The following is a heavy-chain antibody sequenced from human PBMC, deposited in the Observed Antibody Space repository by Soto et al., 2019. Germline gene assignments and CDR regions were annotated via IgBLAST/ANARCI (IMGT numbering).Heavy chain of an antibody. Sequence: GESLKISCKGSGYSFTSYCISWVLQMPGKGLEWMGRIDPSDSYTNYSPSFQGHVTISADKSISTAYLQWSSLKASDTAMYYCARRPPGFGVVPYYGMDVWGQGTTVTVSS. CDR2: IDPSDSYT. D-gene: IGHD3-3*01. CDR3: ARRPPGFGVVPYYGMDV. CDR1: GYSFTSYC. V-gene: IGHV5-10-1*01. J-gene: IGHJ6*02.